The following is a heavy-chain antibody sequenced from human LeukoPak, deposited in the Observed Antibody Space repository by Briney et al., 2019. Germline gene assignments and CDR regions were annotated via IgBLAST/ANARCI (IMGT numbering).Heavy chain of an antibody. CDR1: GGSISNYY. J-gene: IGHJ4*02. Sequence: KPSETLSLTCTVSGGSISNYYLSWIRQPAGKGLEWIGRIYSRVTTYNPSLKSRVTISVDTSKNQFSLKLSSVTAADTAVYYCARVRDSKLQLYYFDYWGQGTLVTVSS. V-gene: IGHV4-4*07. CDR2: IYSRVT. D-gene: IGHD3-10*01. CDR3: ARVRDSKLQLYYFDY.